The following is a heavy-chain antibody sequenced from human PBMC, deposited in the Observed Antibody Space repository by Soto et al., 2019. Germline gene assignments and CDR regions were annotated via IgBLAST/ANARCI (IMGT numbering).Heavy chain of an antibody. CDR3: ARASITIFGVVRSPGNYGMDV. D-gene: IGHD3-3*01. CDR1: GGSISSGGYY. J-gene: IGHJ6*02. V-gene: IGHV4-31*03. Sequence: SETLSLTCTVSGGSISSGGYYWSWFRQHPGKGLEWSGYIYYSASTYYNPSLKSRVTISVDTSKNQFSLKLSSVTAADAAVYYCARASITIFGVVRSPGNYGMDVWGQGTTVTVSS. CDR2: IYYSAST.